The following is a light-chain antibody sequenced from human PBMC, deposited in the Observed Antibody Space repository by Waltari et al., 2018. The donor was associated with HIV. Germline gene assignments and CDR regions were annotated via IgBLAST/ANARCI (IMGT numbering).Light chain of an antibody. J-gene: IGLJ3*02. CDR3: SSYVGSSTSWL. V-gene: IGLV2-14*03. CDR1: SDDVGYYNY. Sequence: QSALTQPASVSGSPGQSIVLSCTGTSDDVGYYNYVSWYQQHPCKVPKLVIYDVTSRPSGVSNRFSGSKSGNTASLTISGLRADDEADYYCSSYVGSSTSWLFGGGTKLTV. CDR2: DVT.